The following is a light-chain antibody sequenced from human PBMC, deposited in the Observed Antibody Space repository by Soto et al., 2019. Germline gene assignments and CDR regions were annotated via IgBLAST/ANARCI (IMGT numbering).Light chain of an antibody. CDR3: QQYGSSPYT. Sequence: ETVLTQSPGTLSLSPGERATVFCRASEIVSTSWLAWYHQKPGQAPRVLIYDTSTRAVGIPDRFSGSGSGTEFTLSISSLEPEDFAVYYCQQYGSSPYTFGQGTKLEI. J-gene: IGKJ2*01. CDR1: EIVSTSW. V-gene: IGKV3-20*01. CDR2: DTS.